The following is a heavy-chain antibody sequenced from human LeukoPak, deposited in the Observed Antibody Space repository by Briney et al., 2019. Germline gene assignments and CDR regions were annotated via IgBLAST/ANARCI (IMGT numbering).Heavy chain of an antibody. CDR3: ARGIMGAWFDP. J-gene: IGHJ5*02. CDR1: GFTFSSYD. D-gene: IGHD1-26*01. V-gene: IGHV3-13*01. Sequence: GGSLRLSCAASGFTFSSYDMHWVRQATGKGLEWVSAIGTAGDTYYPGSVKARFTISRENAKNSLYLQMNSLRAGDTAVYYCARGIMGAWFDPWGQGTLVTVSS. CDR2: IGTAGDT.